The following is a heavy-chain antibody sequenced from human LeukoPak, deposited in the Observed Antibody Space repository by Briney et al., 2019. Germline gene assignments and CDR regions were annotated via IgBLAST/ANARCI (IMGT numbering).Heavy chain of an antibody. CDR3: TRRVKSLYYYYMDV. J-gene: IGHJ6*03. CDR2: IDHIGST. Sequence: KSSETLSLTCAVNGGSFSGYYWSWIRQSPGKGLEWIGEIDHIGSTNYNPSLKSRVTISVDTSKNQFSLKLISVTAADTAVYYCTRRVKSLYYYYMDVWGKGTTVTVSS. V-gene: IGHV4-34*01. D-gene: IGHD3-3*01. CDR1: GGSFSGYY.